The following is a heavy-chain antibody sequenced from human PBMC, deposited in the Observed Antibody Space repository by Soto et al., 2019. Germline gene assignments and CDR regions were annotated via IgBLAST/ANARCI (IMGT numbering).Heavy chain of an antibody. CDR3: ARAYYDILTGYYPWFDP. CDR1: GGSISSYY. V-gene: IGHV4-4*07. J-gene: IGHJ5*02. D-gene: IGHD3-9*01. Sequence: SETLSLTCTVSGGSISSYYWSWIRQPAGKGLEWIGRIYTSGSTNYNPSLKSRVTMSVDTSKNQFSLKLSSVTAADTAVYYCARAYYDILTGYYPWFDPWGQGTLVTAPQ. CDR2: IYTSGST.